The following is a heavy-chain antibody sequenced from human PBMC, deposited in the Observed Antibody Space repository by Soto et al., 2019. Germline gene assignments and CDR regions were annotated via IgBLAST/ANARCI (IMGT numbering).Heavy chain of an antibody. CDR1: GFTFDDYA. J-gene: IGHJ4*01. D-gene: IGHD1-26*01. CDR3: AKDTYIIVGGTHIDF. Sequence: EVHLVESGGGLVQPGRSLRLSCAASGFTFDDYAMRWVRQAPGKGLEWVSGISWNSDSTGYADSVKGRFTISRDNAKNSLFLQMNSLRAEDTALYFCAKDTYIIVGGTHIDFWGRGTLVSVSS. CDR2: ISWNSDST. V-gene: IGHV3-9*01.